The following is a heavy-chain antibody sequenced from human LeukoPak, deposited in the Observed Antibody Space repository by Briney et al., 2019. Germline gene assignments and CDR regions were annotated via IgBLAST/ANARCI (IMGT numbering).Heavy chain of an antibody. D-gene: IGHD6-13*01. CDR1: GGTFSSYG. CDR2: ISAYNGNT. CDR3: AREWPGIAAAGPPYFDY. J-gene: IGHJ4*02. V-gene: IGHV1-18*01. Sequence: GSSVKVSCKASGGTFSSYGISWVRQAPGQGLEWMGWISAYNGNTNYAQKLQGRVTMTTDTSTSTAYMELRSLRSDDTAVYYCAREWPGIAAAGPPYFDYWGQGTLVTVSS.